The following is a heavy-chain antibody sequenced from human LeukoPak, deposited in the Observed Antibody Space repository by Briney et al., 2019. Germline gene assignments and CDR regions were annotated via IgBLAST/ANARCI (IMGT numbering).Heavy chain of an antibody. Sequence: PGGSLRLSCSASGFTFNSYPVHWVRQAPGKGLEYVSGISRNGGSTYYADSVKGRFTISRDNSKNTLYLHMSSLRAEDTAVYYCVKESGFMVAPNSAFDIWGQGALVTLSS. D-gene: IGHD4/OR15-4a*01. V-gene: IGHV3-64D*06. CDR1: GFTFNSYP. CDR3: VKESGFMVAPNSAFDI. J-gene: IGHJ3*02. CDR2: ISRNGGST.